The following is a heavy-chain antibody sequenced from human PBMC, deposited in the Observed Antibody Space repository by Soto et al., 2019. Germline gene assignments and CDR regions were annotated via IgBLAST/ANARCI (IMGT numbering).Heavy chain of an antibody. CDR3: ARDRGGSGLPAFDY. CDR2: IDAGNGDT. D-gene: IGHD6-19*01. J-gene: IGHJ4*02. V-gene: IGHV1-3*01. CDR1: GYTFTNYA. Sequence: QVQLVQSGAEVKKPGASVKVSCKTSGYTFTNYAIYWVRQAPGQRLEWMGWIDAGNGDTKYSQRFQGRVTITRDTSANTAYLDLNNLISEDTAVYYCARDRGGSGLPAFDYWGQGTLVTVSS.